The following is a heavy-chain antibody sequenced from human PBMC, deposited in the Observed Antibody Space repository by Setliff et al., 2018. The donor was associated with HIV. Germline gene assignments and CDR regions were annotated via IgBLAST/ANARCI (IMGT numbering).Heavy chain of an antibody. D-gene: IGHD2-15*01. CDR2: IRSSGDT. Sequence: SETLSLTCTVSGASISSHNYYWGWIRQSPGKGLEWIASIRSSGDTYYHPSLQSRVIISVDTSNNQISLKLTSVTAADTAVYYCARENGDCSGGACYFMLDSWGQGTRVTVSS. CDR3: ARENGDCSGGACYFMLDS. CDR1: GASISSHNYY. J-gene: IGHJ4*02. V-gene: IGHV4-39*02.